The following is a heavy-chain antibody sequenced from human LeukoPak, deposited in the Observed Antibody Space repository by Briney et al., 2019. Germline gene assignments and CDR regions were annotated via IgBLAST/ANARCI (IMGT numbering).Heavy chain of an antibody. J-gene: IGHJ4*02. CDR1: GYTFTSYG. CDR3: ARDSIVCSSTSCYMEPSDY. CDR2: ISAYNGTT. D-gene: IGHD2-2*02. V-gene: IGHV1-18*01. Sequence: ASVKVSCKASGYTFTSYGISWVRQAPGQGLEWMGWISAYNGTTNYAQKLQGRVTMTTDTSTSTAYMELRSLRSDDTAVYYCARDSIVCSSTSCYMEPSDYWGQGTLVTVSS.